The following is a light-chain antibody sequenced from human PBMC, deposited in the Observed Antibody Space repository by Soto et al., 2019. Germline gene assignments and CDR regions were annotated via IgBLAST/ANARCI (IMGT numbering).Light chain of an antibody. CDR2: LNSDGSH. Sequence: QSVLTQSPSASASLGASVKLTCTLSSGHSNYAIAWHQQQSEKGPRYLMKLNSDGSHSKGDGIPDRFSGSSSGAERYRTISSRQSEDEADYYCQTWGSGIVVFGGGTKLTVL. CDR3: QTWGSGIVV. J-gene: IGLJ2*01. V-gene: IGLV4-69*01. CDR1: SGHSNYA.